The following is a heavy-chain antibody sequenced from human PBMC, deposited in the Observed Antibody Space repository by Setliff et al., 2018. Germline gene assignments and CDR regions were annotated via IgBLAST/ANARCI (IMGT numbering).Heavy chain of an antibody. J-gene: IGHJ4*02. Sequence: SGGSLRLSCAASGFTFSSSGMHWVRQAPGKGLEWVTFIRNDGSSQYYADSVQGRFTVSRDNSRNTLYLDMNSLRGEDTAVYYCARDKRVISLDYWGQGTLVTVSS. CDR1: GFTFSSSG. D-gene: IGHD3-10*01. CDR2: IRNDGSSQ. V-gene: IGHV3-30*02. CDR3: ARDKRVISLDY.